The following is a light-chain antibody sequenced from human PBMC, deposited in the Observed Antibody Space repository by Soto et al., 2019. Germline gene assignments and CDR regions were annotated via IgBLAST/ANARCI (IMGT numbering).Light chain of an antibody. V-gene: IGKV1-5*03. CDR1: QSISSW. J-gene: IGKJ1*01. CDR3: QQYNDNLST. Sequence: DIQMTQSPSTLSASVGDRITITCRASQSISSWLAWYQQKPGKAPKLLIYKASSLESGVPSRFSGSGSGTEFNLTISSLQPDDFATYYGQQYNDNLSTFGHGTKVESK. CDR2: KAS.